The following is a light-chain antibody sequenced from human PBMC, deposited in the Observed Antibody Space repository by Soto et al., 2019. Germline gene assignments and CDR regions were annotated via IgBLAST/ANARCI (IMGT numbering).Light chain of an antibody. J-gene: IGKJ2*01. CDR3: QQYNRWPPHT. V-gene: IGKV3-15*01. Sequence: ETVMTQSPATLSVSPGETATLSCRASQNVYTNLAWYQQKPGQAPRLVLYGASTRATGVPARFSGSGSGTEFTLTISSLHSDDFAVPYCQQYNRWPPHTFGQAT. CDR1: QNVYTN. CDR2: GAS.